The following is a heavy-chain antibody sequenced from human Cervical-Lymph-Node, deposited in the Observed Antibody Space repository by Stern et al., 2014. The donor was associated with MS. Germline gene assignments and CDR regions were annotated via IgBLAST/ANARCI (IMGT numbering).Heavy chain of an antibody. CDR2: ITNVGST. D-gene: IGHD1-1*01. CDR3: ARDTSSPERSDW. V-gene: IGHV3-53*01. Sequence: EVQLEESGGGVIQPGGSLRLSCTASGFTVSRDYMTWVRQAPGKGVEWVSLITNVGSTFYTDSVKGRFTISRDDSKNTVYLHMTSLRAEDTAMYYCARDTSSPERSDWWGQGTLVTVSS. J-gene: IGHJ4*02. CDR1: GFTVSRDY.